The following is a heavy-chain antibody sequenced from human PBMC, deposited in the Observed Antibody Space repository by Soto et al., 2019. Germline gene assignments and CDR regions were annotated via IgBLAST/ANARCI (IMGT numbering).Heavy chain of an antibody. D-gene: IGHD3-10*01. CDR1: GFTFDDYA. V-gene: IGHV3-9*01. Sequence: GWSLRLSCAASGFTFDDYAMHWVRQAPGKGLEWVSGISWNSGSIGYADSVKGRFTISRDNAKNSLYLQMNSLRAEDTALYYCAKAIVPLWYGSGSTNWLDPCGQGTLVP. CDR2: ISWNSGSI. CDR3: AKAIVPLWYGSGSTNWLDP. J-gene: IGHJ5*02.